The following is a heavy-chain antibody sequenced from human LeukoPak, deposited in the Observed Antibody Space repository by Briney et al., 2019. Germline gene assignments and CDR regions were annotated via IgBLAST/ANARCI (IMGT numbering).Heavy chain of an antibody. CDR2: ISSSSSYI. CDR3: ASTHIAVAGPFDY. Sequence: GGSLRLSCAASGFTFSSYSMNWVRQAPGKGLEWVSSISSSSSYIYYADSVKGRFTISRDNAKNSLYLQMNSLRAEDTAVYYCASTHIAVAGPFDYWGQGTLVTVSS. V-gene: IGHV3-21*01. CDR1: GFTFSSYS. D-gene: IGHD6-19*01. J-gene: IGHJ4*02.